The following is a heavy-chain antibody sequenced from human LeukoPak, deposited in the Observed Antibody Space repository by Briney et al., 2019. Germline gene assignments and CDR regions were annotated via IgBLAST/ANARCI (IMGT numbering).Heavy chain of an antibody. CDR3: TRGPIQLWIHNGMDV. CDR1: GFTFSSYW. J-gene: IGHJ6*02. V-gene: IGHV3-74*01. Sequence: GGSLRLSCAASGFTFSSYWMHWVRQAPGKGLVWVSRINTDGCSTTYADSVKGRFTISRDNAKKTLSLQMNSLRAEDTAVYYCTRGPIQLWIHNGMDVWGPGTTVTVSS. CDR2: INTDGCST. D-gene: IGHD5-18*01.